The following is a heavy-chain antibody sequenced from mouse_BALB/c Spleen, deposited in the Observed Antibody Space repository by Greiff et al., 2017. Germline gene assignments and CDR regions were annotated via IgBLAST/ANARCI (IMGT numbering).Heavy chain of an antibody. V-gene: IGHV2-2*02. CDR1: GFSLTSYG. CDR2: IWSGGST. D-gene: IGHD2-3*01. Sequence: VQVVESGPGLVQPSQSLSITCTVSGFSLTSYGVHWVRQSPGKGLEWLGVIWSGGSTDYNAAFISRLSISKDNSKSQVFFKMNSLQANDTAIYYCASPHDGYYYYAMDYWGQGTSVTVSS. CDR3: ASPHDGYYYYAMDY. J-gene: IGHJ4*01.